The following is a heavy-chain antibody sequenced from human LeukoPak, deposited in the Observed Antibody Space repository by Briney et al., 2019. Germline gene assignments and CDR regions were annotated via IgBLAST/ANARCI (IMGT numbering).Heavy chain of an antibody. CDR3: AKDYIRRAWD. D-gene: IGHD3-16*01. CDR2: ISAGGNT. Sequence: GGSLRLSCAASGFTFSSEAMSWVRQAPGKGWEWVLAISAGGNTYYADSVKGRFTISRDNSKNTLYLQMSSLSAEDTALYYCAKDYIRRAWDWGQGTLVTVSS. CDR1: GFTFSSEA. V-gene: IGHV3-23*01. J-gene: IGHJ4*02.